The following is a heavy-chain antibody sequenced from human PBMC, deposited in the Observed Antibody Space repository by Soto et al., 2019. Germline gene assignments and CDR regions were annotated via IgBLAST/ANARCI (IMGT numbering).Heavy chain of an antibody. CDR2: IKQDGSEK. CDR1: GFTFSSYW. CDR3: ARDPTPEMATIDWIDY. J-gene: IGHJ4*02. D-gene: IGHD5-12*01. Sequence: GGSLRLSCAASGFTFSSYWMSWVRQAPGKGLEWVANIKQDGSEKYYVDSAKGRFTISRDNAKNSLYLQMNSLRAEDTAVYYCARDPTPEMATIDWIDYWGQGTLVTVSS. V-gene: IGHV3-7*01.